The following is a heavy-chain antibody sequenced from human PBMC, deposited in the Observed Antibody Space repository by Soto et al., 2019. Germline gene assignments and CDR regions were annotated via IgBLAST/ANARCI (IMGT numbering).Heavy chain of an antibody. CDR2: IDFTSNSI. D-gene: IGHD6-13*01. J-gene: IGHJ4*02. V-gene: IGHV3-11*01. CDR3: ARDIEPPGLFFDY. Sequence: GGSLRLSCAASGFSFSDYYMSWIRQAPGKGLEWVSYIDFTSNSIYYADSVKGRFTISRDNAKNSLYLQMNSLGAEDTAVYYCARDIEPPGLFFDYWGQGTLVTVSS. CDR1: GFSFSDYY.